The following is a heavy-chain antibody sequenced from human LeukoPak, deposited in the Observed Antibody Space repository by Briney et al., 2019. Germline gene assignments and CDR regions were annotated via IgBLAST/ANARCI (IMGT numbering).Heavy chain of an antibody. CDR1: GFTFSSYA. D-gene: IGHD2-15*01. Sequence: PGGSLRLSCAASGFTFSSYAMSWVRQAPGKGLEWVSAISGSGGSTYYADSVKGRFTISRDNSKNTLYLQMNSLRAEDTAVYYCARSRGLLHSYYYYGMDVWGQGTTVTVS. CDR3: ARSRGLLHSYYYYGMDV. CDR2: ISGSGGST. V-gene: IGHV3-23*01. J-gene: IGHJ6*02.